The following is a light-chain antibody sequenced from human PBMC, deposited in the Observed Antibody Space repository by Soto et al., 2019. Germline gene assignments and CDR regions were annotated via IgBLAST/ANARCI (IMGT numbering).Light chain of an antibody. Sequence: SYELTQPPSVSVSPGQTASITCSGDKLGSKFVFWYQQKPGQSPVLVIYQDAKRPSGIPERFSGSNSGNTATLTISGTQTMDEADYYCQAWDSSTVVFGGGTQLTVL. CDR3: QAWDSSTVV. CDR1: KLGSKF. V-gene: IGLV3-1*01. J-gene: IGLJ2*01. CDR2: QDA.